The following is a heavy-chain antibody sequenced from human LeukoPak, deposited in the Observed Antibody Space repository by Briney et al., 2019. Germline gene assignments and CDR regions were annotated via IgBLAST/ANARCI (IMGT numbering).Heavy chain of an antibody. CDR3: AAYPYGGPFGDAFDI. J-gene: IGHJ3*02. Sequence: SETLSLTCSVSGGSISSYSWTWIRQPPGKGLEWIGYIYTSGSTNYNPSLRSRVTISVDTSKNQFSLKLSSVTAADTAVYYCAAYPYGGPFGDAFDIWGQGTMVTISS. CDR1: GGSISSYS. D-gene: IGHD3-16*01. CDR2: IYTSGST. V-gene: IGHV4-4*09.